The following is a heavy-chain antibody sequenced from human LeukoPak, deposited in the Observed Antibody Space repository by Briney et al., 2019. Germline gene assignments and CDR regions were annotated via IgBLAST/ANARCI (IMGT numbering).Heavy chain of an antibody. Sequence: GASVKVSCKASGGTFSSYAISWVRQAPGQGFEWMGGIIPIFGTANYAQKFQGRVTITADESTSTAYMELSSLRSEDTAVYYCARVPFTRAPRGMDVWGQGTTVTVSS. J-gene: IGHJ6*02. CDR3: ARVPFTRAPRGMDV. CDR1: GGTFSSYA. CDR2: IIPIFGTA. V-gene: IGHV1-69*13.